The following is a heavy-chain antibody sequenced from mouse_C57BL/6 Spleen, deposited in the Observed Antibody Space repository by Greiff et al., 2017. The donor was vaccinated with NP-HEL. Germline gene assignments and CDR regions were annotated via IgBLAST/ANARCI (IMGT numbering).Heavy chain of an antibody. Sequence: VQLKQSGPGLVKPSQSLSLTCSVTGYSITSGYYWNWIRQFPGNKLEWMGYISYDGSNNYNPSLKNRIPITRDTSKNQFFLKLNSVTTEDTATYYCARDGEVRGDSSGHWYFDVWGTGTTVTVSS. CDR1: GYSITSGYY. V-gene: IGHV3-6*01. CDR3: ARDGEVRGDSSGHWYFDV. D-gene: IGHD3-2*02. CDR2: ISYDGSN. J-gene: IGHJ1*03.